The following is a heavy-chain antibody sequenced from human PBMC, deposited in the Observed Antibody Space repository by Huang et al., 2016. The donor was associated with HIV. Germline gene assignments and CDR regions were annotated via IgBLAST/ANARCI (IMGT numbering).Heavy chain of an antibody. J-gene: IGHJ6*04. Sequence: QVQLVESGGGVVQPGWSLRLSCAASGFTFSSYGMHWVPQAPGKGVEWVAVISDDKNNKYYADSVKGRLTISRDNSKNTLYLQINSLTTEDTAVYYCAKGGRAAAVMDVWGKGTTVTVSS. CDR1: GFTFSSYG. D-gene: IGHD6-13*01. CDR3: AKGGRAAAVMDV. CDR2: ISDDKNNK. V-gene: IGHV3-30*18.